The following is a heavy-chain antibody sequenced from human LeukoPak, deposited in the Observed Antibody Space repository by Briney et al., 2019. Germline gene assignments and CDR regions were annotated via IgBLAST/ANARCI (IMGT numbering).Heavy chain of an antibody. J-gene: IGHJ4*02. Sequence: ASVKVSCKASGYTFTSYGFSWVRQAPGQGLEWMGRISTYNGNTNYAQKLQGRVTMTTDTSTSTAYMELRSLRSDDTAVYYCARDTGYVLVYWGQGTLVTVSS. CDR3: ARDTGYVLVY. CDR2: ISTYNGNT. V-gene: IGHV1-18*01. CDR1: GYTFTSYG. D-gene: IGHD5-12*01.